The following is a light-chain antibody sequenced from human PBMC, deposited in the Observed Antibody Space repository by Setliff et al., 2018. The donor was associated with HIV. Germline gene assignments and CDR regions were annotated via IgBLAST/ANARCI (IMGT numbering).Light chain of an antibody. CDR2: DVS. Sequence: QSVLAQPRSVSGPPGQSVTISCTGTSSDVGGYNYVSWYQQHPGKAPKLMIYDVSKRPSGVPDRFSGSKSGNTASLTISGLQAEDEADYYCCSNTGSNTFVFGTGTKVTVL. CDR1: SSDVGGYNY. J-gene: IGLJ1*01. CDR3: CSNTGSNTFV. V-gene: IGLV2-11*01.